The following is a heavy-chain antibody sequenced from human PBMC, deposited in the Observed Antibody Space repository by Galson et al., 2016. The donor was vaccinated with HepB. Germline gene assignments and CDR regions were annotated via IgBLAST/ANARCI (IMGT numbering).Heavy chain of an antibody. V-gene: IGHV4-59*08. Sequence: SETLSLTCTVSGGSISNYYWSWIRQPPGKGLEWIGYIYYSGTTKYNPSLESRVTISVDTSKNQFSLNLSSVTAADTAVYYCARQHWFGPDYWGQGTLVTVSS. CDR1: GGSISNYY. D-gene: IGHD3-10*01. CDR3: ARQHWFGPDY. CDR2: IYYSGTT. J-gene: IGHJ4*02.